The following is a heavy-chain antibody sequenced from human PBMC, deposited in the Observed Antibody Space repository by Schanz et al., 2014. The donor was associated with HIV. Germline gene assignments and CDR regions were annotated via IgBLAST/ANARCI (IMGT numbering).Heavy chain of an antibody. CDR1: GFTFNSYG. V-gene: IGHV3-33*05. J-gene: IGHJ5*02. CDR2: ISYDGRNK. CDR3: AKDKSRHTYSSSSRFDP. Sequence: QVQLVESGGGVVQPGRSLRLSCAASGFTFNSYGMHWVRQAPGKGLEWVSVISYDGRNKLYADSVKGRFTISRDNSKNTLYLQMNSLRPEDTAVYYCAKDKSRHTYSSSSRFDPWGQGTLVTVSS. D-gene: IGHD6-13*01.